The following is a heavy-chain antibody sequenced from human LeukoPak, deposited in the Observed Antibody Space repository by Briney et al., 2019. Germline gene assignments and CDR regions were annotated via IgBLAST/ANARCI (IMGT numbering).Heavy chain of an antibody. V-gene: IGHV4-39*07. D-gene: IGHD5-24*01. CDR1: GGSISSSSYY. J-gene: IGHJ4*02. CDR2: IYYSGST. CDR3: ARGFRGEMATIRY. Sequence: SETLSLTCTVSGGSISSSSYYWGWIRQPPGKGLEWIGSIYYSGSTYYNPSLKSRVTISVDTSKNQFSLKLSSVTAADTAVYYCARGFRGEMATIRYWGQGTLVTVSS.